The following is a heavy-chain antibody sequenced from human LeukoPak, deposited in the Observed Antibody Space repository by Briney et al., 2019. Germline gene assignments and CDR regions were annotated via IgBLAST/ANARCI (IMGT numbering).Heavy chain of an antibody. CDR1: GHTFTSYG. CDR3: ARDRGRITIFGVVENWFDP. CDR2: ISAYNGNT. Sequence: ASVKVSCKASGHTFTSYGISWVRQAPGQGLEWMGWISAYNGNTNYAQKLQGRVTMTRDTSTSTVYMELSSLRSEDTAVYYCARDRGRITIFGVVENWFDPWGQGTLVTVSS. V-gene: IGHV1-18*01. J-gene: IGHJ5*02. D-gene: IGHD3-3*01.